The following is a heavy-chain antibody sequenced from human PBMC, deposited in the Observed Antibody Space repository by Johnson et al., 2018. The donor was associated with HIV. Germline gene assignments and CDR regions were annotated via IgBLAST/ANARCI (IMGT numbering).Heavy chain of an antibody. CDR2: ISFDGSNK. D-gene: IGHD3-3*01. CDR1: GFTFSNYA. Sequence: QVQLVESGGGVVQPGRSLRLSCAASGFTFSNYAMHWVRQAPGKGLEWVAVISFDGSNKYYADSVKGRFTISRDNSKNSLYLQMNSLRAQDTAVYYCAKDLEWEYRSGAFDIWGQGTMVTVSS. CDR3: AKDLEWEYRSGAFDI. J-gene: IGHJ3*02. V-gene: IGHV3-30-3*01.